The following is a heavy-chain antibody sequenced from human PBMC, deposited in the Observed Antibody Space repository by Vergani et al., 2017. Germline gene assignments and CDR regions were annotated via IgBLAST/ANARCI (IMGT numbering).Heavy chain of an antibody. CDR2: KYHSGST. CDR3: ARATQEIVVVPAAYWYFDL. J-gene: IGHJ2*01. V-gene: IGHV4-30-4*01. D-gene: IGHD2-2*01. CDR1: GGSISRGNHY. Sequence: QVQLQESGPGQVKPSQTLSLTCTVSGGSISRGNHYWSWIRQPPGKGLEWIGYKYHSGSTYSNPSLRSRVTISVDTSKNQFFLKLNSVTAADTAVYYCARATQEIVVVPAAYWYFDLWGRGTLVTVSS.